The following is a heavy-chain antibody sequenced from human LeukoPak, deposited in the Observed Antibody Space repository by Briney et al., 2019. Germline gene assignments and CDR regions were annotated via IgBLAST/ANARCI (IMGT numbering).Heavy chain of an antibody. CDR2: IIPIFGTA. J-gene: IGHJ1*01. Sequence: SVKVSCKASGGTFSSYAISWVRQAPGQGLEWMGGIIPIFGTADYAQKFQGRVTITADESTSTAYMELSSLRSEDTAVYYCARVGYCGGDSACEYFQHWGQGTLVTVSS. CDR3: ARVGYCGGDSACEYFQH. CDR1: GGTFSSYA. V-gene: IGHV1-69*13. D-gene: IGHD2-21*02.